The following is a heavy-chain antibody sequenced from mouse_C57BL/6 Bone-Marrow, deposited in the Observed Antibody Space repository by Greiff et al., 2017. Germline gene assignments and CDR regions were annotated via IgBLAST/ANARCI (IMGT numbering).Heavy chain of an antibody. V-gene: IGHV2-9-1*01. Sequence: VQVVQSGPGLVAPSQSLSITCTASGFSLTSYAISWVRQPPGKGLEWLGVICTGGGTDYNSAIVSRLSLSKDNPKSQVFLNMISLQSDDTARYYSARIDSRYFDVWGTGTTVTVSS. CDR3: ARIDSRYFDV. D-gene: IGHD2-4*01. CDR2: ICTGGGT. J-gene: IGHJ1*03. CDR1: GFSLTSYA.